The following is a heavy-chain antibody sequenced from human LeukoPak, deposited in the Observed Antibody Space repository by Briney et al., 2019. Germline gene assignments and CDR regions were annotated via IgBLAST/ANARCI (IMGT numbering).Heavy chain of an antibody. CDR3: ATGVVAATRFDY. V-gene: IGHV1-24*01. CDR1: GYTLTELS. D-gene: IGHD2-15*01. CDR2: FDPEDGET. Sequence: ASVTVSCKVSGYTLTELSMHWVRQAPGKGLEWMGGFDPEDGETIYAQKFQGRVTMTEDTSTDTAYMELSSLRSEDTAVYYCATGVVAATRFDYWGQGTLVTVSS. J-gene: IGHJ4*02.